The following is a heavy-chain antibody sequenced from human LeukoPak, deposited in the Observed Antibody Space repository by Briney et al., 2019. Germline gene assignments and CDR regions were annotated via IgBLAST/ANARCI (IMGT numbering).Heavy chain of an antibody. CDR1: GFTFSSYS. V-gene: IGHV3-48*04. D-gene: IGHD2-2*01. J-gene: IGHJ4*02. Sequence: PGGSLRLSCAASGFTFSSYSLSWVRQAPRKGLEWVSYISSSSTTIYYADSVKGRFTISRDNAKNTLYLQMNSLRAEDTAVYYCARIYCSSTSCYHYFDYWGQGTLVTVSS. CDR3: ARIYCSSTSCYHYFDY. CDR2: ISSSSTTI.